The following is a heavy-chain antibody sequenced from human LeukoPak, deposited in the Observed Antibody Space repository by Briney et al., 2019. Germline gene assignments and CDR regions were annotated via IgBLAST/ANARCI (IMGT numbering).Heavy chain of an antibody. CDR2: IKQDGSEK. CDR3: ARQPVTYNSGWARLDH. J-gene: IGHJ4*02. V-gene: IGHV3-7*05. CDR1: GFTFRSYW. Sequence: GGALMLSCAAPGFTFRSYWMSWVRQAPGKGQERVANIKQDGSEKNYVEYVKGRFTISSDKSKNVMYLQVSSLRAEDTAVYYCARQPVTYNSGWARLDHWGQGTQVTVSS. D-gene: IGHD6-19*01.